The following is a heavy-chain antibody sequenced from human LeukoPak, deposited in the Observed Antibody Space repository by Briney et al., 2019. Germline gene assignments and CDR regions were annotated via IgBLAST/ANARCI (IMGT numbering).Heavy chain of an antibody. CDR1: GFTFSSYA. J-gene: IGHJ4*02. Sequence: GGSLRLSCAPSGFTFSSYAMSWVRQAPGKGLEWVSTISGNGGSTYYADSVKGRFTISRDNSKNTLYLQMNSLRAEDTAVYYCARDQTYYYDSSGYYYPTFWGQGTLVTVSS. CDR2: ISGNGGST. CDR3: ARDQTYYYDSSGYYYPTF. D-gene: IGHD3-22*01. V-gene: IGHV3-23*01.